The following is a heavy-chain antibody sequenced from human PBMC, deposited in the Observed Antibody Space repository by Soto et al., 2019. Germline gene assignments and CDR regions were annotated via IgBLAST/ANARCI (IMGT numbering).Heavy chain of an antibody. CDR2: ISHSGST. Sequence: PSETLSLTCAVYGGSFSGYYWSWIRQPPGKGLEWIGEISHSGSTNYSPSLKSRVTISVDTSKNQFSLTLTSVTAADTAVYYCATVPSTYYYDTSGPGGWFDPWGQGTLVTVPQ. CDR3: ATVPSTYYYDTSGPGGWFDP. V-gene: IGHV4-34*01. D-gene: IGHD3-22*01. J-gene: IGHJ5*02. CDR1: GGSFSGYY.